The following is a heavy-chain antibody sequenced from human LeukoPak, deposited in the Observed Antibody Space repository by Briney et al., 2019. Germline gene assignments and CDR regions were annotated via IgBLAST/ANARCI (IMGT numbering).Heavy chain of an antibody. J-gene: IGHJ4*02. CDR3: ARQDYDFWSGYWSPPFDY. V-gene: IGHV4-39*01. Sequence: PSETLSLTCTVSGGSISSSSYYWGWIRQPPGKGLEWIGSIYYSGSTYYNPSLKSRVTISVDTSKNQFSLKLSSVTAADTAVYYCARQDYDFWSGYWSPPFDYWGQGTLVTVSS. CDR1: GGSISSSSYY. CDR2: IYYSGST. D-gene: IGHD3-3*01.